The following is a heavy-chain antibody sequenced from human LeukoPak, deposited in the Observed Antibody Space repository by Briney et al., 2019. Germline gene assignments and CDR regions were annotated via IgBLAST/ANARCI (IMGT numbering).Heavy chain of an antibody. J-gene: IGHJ4*02. CDR3: AKDWGVWIAYFDY. CDR1: GFTFTNYA. Sequence: GGSLRLSCAASGFTFTNYAMNWVRQAPGKGLEWVATVSYDGTDTSYADSVKGRFAIFRDNSKNTLYLQMNSLRAEDTAVYYCAKDWGVWIAYFDYWGQGTLVTVSS. D-gene: IGHD3-16*01. V-gene: IGHV3-30*09. CDR2: VSYDGTDT.